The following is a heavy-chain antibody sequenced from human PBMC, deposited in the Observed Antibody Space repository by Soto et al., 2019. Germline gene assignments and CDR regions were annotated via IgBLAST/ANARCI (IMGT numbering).Heavy chain of an antibody. D-gene: IGHD3-9*01. J-gene: IGHJ4*02. CDR2: IYYSGST. CDR3: ARHYDILTGYLAYFDY. Sequence: SETLSLTCTVSGGSISSYYWSWIRQPPGKGLEWIGYIYYSGSTNYNPSLKSRVTISVDTSKNQFSLKLSSVTAADTAVYYCARHYDILTGYLAYFDYWGQGTLVTVSS. CDR1: GGSISSYY. V-gene: IGHV4-59*08.